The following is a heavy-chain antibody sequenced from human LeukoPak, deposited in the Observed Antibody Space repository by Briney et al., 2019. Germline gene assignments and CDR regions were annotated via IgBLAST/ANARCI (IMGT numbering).Heavy chain of an antibody. CDR3: AKKHQPGTTGTPCDY. D-gene: IGHD1-1*01. Sequence: GGSLRLSCAASGFTFSSYEMNWVRQAPGKGLEWVSYISSSGSTIYYADSVKGRFTISRDNSKNTLYLQMNSLRAEDTAVYYCAKKHQPGTTGTPCDYWGQGTLVTVSS. CDR1: GFTFSSYE. CDR2: ISSSGSTI. V-gene: IGHV3-48*03. J-gene: IGHJ4*02.